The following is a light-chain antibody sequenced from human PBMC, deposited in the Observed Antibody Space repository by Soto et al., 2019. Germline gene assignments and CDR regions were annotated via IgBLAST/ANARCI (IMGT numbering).Light chain of an antibody. CDR1: QGISSY. Sequence: IQMTQSPSSLSASTGDRVTITCRAGQGISSYLAWYQQKPGKAPKLLIYAASTLQSGVPSRFSGSGSGTEFTLTISRLEPEDFATYYCQQAASFPITFGQGTKVDIK. CDR2: AAS. CDR3: QQAASFPIT. V-gene: IGKV1-12*01. J-gene: IGKJ1*01.